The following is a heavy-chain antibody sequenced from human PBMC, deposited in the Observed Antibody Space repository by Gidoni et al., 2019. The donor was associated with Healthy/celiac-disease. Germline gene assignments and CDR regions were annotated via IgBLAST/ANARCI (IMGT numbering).Heavy chain of an antibody. J-gene: IGHJ3*02. CDR2: IYYSGST. V-gene: IGHV4-59*01. Sequence: QVQLQESGPGLVKPSETLSLTCTVSGGSISSYYWGWIRQPPGKGLEWIGYIYYSGSTNYNPSLKSRVTISVDTSKNQFSLKLSSVTAADTAVYYCARAYEFYDYVWGSYPAFDIWGQGTMVTVSS. D-gene: IGHD3-16*02. CDR3: ARAYEFYDYVWGSYPAFDI. CDR1: GGSISSYY.